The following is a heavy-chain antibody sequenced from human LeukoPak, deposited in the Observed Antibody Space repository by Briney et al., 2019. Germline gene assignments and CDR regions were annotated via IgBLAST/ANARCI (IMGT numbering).Heavy chain of an antibody. CDR3: ARGYYDSSGYPHLDY. CDR1: GGSLSSYY. V-gene: IGHV4-59*01. J-gene: IGHJ4*02. Sequence: SETLSLTCTVSGGSLSSYYWSWIRQPPGKGLEWIGYIYYSGSTNYNPSLKSRVTISVDTSKNQFSLKLSSVTAADTAVYYCARGYYDSSGYPHLDYWGQGTLVTVSS. D-gene: IGHD3-22*01. CDR2: IYYSGST.